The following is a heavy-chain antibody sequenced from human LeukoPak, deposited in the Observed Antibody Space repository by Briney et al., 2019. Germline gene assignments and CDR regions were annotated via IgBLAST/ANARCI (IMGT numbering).Heavy chain of an antibody. V-gene: IGHV3-7*01. CDR3: TTLSAAAIDY. D-gene: IGHD6-13*01. J-gene: IGHJ4*02. CDR2: MNEYGTQT. CDR1: GLSFSDYW. Sequence: GGSLRLSCAASGLSFSDYWAIWVRLAPGKGLEWVANMNEYGTQTNYVDSVKGRFTISRDRSKTSVYLQMDSLRVEDTAVYYCTTLSAAAIDYWGRGTLVTVSS.